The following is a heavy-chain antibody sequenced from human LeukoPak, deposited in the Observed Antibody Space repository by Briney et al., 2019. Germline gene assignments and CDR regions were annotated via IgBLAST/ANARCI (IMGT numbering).Heavy chain of an antibody. V-gene: IGHV4-59*12. CDR2: IYYSGST. D-gene: IGHD3-22*01. J-gene: IGHJ4*02. Sequence: SETLSLTCTVSGGSISSYYWSWIRQPPGKGLEWIGYIYYSGSTNYNPSLKSRVTISVDRSKNQFSLKLSSVTAADTAVYYCARDYYDSSGYYYFDYWGQGTLVTVSS. CDR3: ARDYYDSSGYYYFDY. CDR1: GGSISSYY.